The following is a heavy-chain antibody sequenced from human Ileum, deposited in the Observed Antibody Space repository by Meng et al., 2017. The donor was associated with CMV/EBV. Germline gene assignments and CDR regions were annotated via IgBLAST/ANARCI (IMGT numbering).Heavy chain of an antibody. V-gene: IGHV1-2*02. D-gene: IGHD3-22*01. J-gene: IGHJ4*02. Sequence: ASVKVSCKASGYTFTGYYMHWVRQAPEQGLEWMGWINPNSGGTNYAQKFQGRVTMTRDTSISTAYMELSRLRSDDTAVYYCARGGGYDSSGYDPMGYWGQGTLVTVSS. CDR3: ARGGGYDSSGYDPMGY. CDR2: INPNSGGT. CDR1: GYTFTGYY.